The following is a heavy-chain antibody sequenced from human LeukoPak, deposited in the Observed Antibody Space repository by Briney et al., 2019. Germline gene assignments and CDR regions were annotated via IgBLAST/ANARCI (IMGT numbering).Heavy chain of an antibody. D-gene: IGHD2-2*01. CDR3: ARMTGSSTLLFDY. CDR1: GGTFSSYT. V-gene: IGHV1-69*02. Sequence: ASVKVSCKASGGTFSSYTISWVRQAPGQGLEWMGRIIPILGIANYAQKFQGRVTITADKSTSTAYMELSSLRSGDTAVYYCARMTGSSTLLFDYWGQGTLVTVSS. CDR2: IIPILGIA. J-gene: IGHJ4*02.